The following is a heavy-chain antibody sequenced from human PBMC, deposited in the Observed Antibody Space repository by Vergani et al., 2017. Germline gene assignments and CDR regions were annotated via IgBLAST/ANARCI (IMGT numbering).Heavy chain of an antibody. CDR2: IIPIFGTA. CDR1: GGTFSSYA. V-gene: IGHV1-69*01. D-gene: IGHD4-23*01. Sequence: QVQLVQSGAEVKKPGSSVKVSCKASGGTFSSYAISCVRQAPGQGLEWMGGIIPIFGTANYAQKFQCRVTITADEYTSTAYMELSSLRAEDTSVYYCARVSNGDDGAKPRAEDAVDIGGQGKMVTVSS. CDR3: ARVSNGDDGAKPRAEDAVDI. J-gene: IGHJ3*02.